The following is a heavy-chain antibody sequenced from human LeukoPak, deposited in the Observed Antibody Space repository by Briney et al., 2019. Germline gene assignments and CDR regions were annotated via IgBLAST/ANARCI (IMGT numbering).Heavy chain of an antibody. CDR3: ASYDSSGYYWTW. CDR1: LGTFSRYA. V-gene: IGHV1-69*17. Sequence: GASLKISCKASLGTFSRYAISGVRHAPGQGLEWMGGIIPIFGIANNAQKFPGRVTIIADKSTSTAYMELSSLRSEDTAVYYCASYDSSGYYWTWWGQGTLVTVSS. J-gene: IGHJ4*02. CDR2: IIPIFGIA. D-gene: IGHD3-22*01.